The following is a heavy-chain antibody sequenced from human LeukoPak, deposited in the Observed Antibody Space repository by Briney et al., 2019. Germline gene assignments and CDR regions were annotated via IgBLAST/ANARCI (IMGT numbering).Heavy chain of an antibody. J-gene: IGHJ3*02. CDR2: ISGSGGST. Sequence: GGSLRLSCAASGFTFSSFAMSWVRQAPGKGLEWVSAISGSGGSTYYADSVKGRFTISRDNSKNTLYLQMNSLRAEDTAVYYCARDYTMIVLVNDAFDIWGQGTMVTVSS. CDR1: GFTFSSFA. V-gene: IGHV3-23*01. D-gene: IGHD3-22*01. CDR3: ARDYTMIVLVNDAFDI.